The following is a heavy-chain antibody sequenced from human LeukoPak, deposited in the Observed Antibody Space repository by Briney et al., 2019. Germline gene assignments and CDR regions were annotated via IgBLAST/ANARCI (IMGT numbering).Heavy chain of an antibody. CDR1: GFSFSSYG. Sequence: GGSLRLSCAASGFSFSSYGMNWVRQAPGKGLEWVSAITGSGASTYYADSVKGRFTISRDNSKSTVYLLMNSLRAEDTAVYYCAKNTLHLWLYWGQGTLVTVSS. CDR2: ITGSGAST. J-gene: IGHJ4*02. CDR3: AKNTLHLWLY. V-gene: IGHV3-23*01. D-gene: IGHD5-18*01.